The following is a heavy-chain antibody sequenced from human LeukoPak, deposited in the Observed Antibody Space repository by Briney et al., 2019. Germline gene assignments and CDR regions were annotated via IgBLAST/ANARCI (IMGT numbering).Heavy chain of an antibody. CDR2: INPDTGNP. Sequence: ASVKVSCKASGYTFNNYAINWVRQAPGQGLEWMGWINPDTGNPTYAQGFTGRFVFSLDTSVSTAYLQISSLRAEDTAVYYCAKDQGGGRCFLIMTYFDYWGQGTLVTVSS. CDR1: GYTFNNYA. J-gene: IGHJ4*02. V-gene: IGHV7-4-1*02. CDR3: AKDQGGGRCFLIMTYFDY. D-gene: IGHD2-15*01.